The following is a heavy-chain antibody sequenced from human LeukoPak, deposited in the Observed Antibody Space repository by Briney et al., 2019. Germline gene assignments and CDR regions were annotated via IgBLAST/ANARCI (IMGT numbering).Heavy chain of an antibody. V-gene: IGHV3-23*01. CDR3: ARLVGSRSCSGGTCYSDY. Sequence: GGSLRLSCAASGFTFSSYAMSWVRQAPGKGLEWVSAISGSDGSTYYADSVKGRFTISRDNAKNSLYLQMNSLRDEDTAVYYCARLVGSRSCSGGTCYSDYGGQGTLVTVSS. J-gene: IGHJ4*02. CDR1: GFTFSSYA. CDR2: ISGSDGST. D-gene: IGHD2-15*01.